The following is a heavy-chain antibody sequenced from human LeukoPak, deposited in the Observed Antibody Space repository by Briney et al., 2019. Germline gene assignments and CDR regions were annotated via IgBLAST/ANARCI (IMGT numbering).Heavy chain of an antibody. V-gene: IGHV3-23*01. CDR2: ISNDGGGT. CDR1: GFIFNNYG. Sequence: PGGSLRLSCAASGFIFNNYGLIWVRQAPGKGLQWVSAISNDGGGTTYADFVEGRFTISRDNSKNTLFLQMGSLRAEDTALYYCAKGGSGYFADLWGQGTLVTVSS. D-gene: IGHD3-22*01. CDR3: AKGGSGYFADL. J-gene: IGHJ5*02.